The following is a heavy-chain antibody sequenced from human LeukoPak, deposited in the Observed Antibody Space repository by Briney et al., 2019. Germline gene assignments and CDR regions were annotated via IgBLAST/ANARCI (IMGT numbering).Heavy chain of an antibody. Sequence: GGSLRLSCAASGFTFSTYTMNWVRQAPGKGLVWVSRINSDESITSYADSVKGRFTISRDNAKNTLYLQMNSLRAEDTAVYYCARLDILTGYYYYFDYWGQGTLVTVSS. D-gene: IGHD3-9*01. CDR2: INSDESIT. CDR1: GFTFSTYT. CDR3: ARLDILTGYYYYFDY. V-gene: IGHV3-74*01. J-gene: IGHJ4*02.